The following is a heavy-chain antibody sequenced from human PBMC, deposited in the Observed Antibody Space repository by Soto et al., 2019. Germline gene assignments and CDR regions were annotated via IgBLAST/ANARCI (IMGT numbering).Heavy chain of an antibody. J-gene: IGHJ6*02. Sequence: QVQLVQSGAEEKKPGASVKVSCKASGYTFTSYAMHWVRQAPGQRLEWMGWINAGNGNTKYSQKFQGRVTITRDTSAITANIELSRLRSEDTGVYYDARDASYYGMDVWGQGTTVTVSS. CDR3: ARDASYYGMDV. V-gene: IGHV1-3*05. CDR2: INAGNGNT. CDR1: GYTFTSYA.